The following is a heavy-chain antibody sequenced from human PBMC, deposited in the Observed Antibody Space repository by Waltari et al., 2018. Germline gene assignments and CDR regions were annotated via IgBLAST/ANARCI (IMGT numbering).Heavy chain of an antibody. D-gene: IGHD3-16*01. CDR1: GFTFSSYS. CDR2: ISSSSSTI. Sequence: EVQLVESGGGLVQPGGSLRLSCAASGFTFSSYSMNWVRQAPGKGLEWVSYISSSSSTICYADSWKGRFTISRDNAKNSLYLQMNSLRAEDTAVYYCARDHWGILGGGWFDPWGQGTLVTVSS. J-gene: IGHJ5*02. V-gene: IGHV3-48*01. CDR3: ARDHWGILGGGWFDP.